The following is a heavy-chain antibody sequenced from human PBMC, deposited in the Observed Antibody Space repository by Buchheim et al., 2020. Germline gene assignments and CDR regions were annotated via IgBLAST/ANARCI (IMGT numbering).Heavy chain of an antibody. J-gene: IGHJ4*02. V-gene: IGHV3-30*18. Sequence: QVQLVESGGGVVQPGRSLRLSCAASGFTFSRNGMHWVRQAPGKGLEWVAVVSYDGDKKYYVDSVKGRFTISRDNSKNTVYLKMNSLRAEDTAVYYCAKDVRSEAAAMDSWGQGT. CDR1: GFTFSRNG. D-gene: IGHD6-13*01. CDR3: AKDVRSEAAAMDS. CDR2: VSYDGDKK.